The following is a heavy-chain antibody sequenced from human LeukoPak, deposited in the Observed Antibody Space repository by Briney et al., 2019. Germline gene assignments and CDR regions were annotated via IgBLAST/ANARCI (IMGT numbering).Heavy chain of an antibody. V-gene: IGHV4-38-2*01. D-gene: IGHD3-16*02. Sequence: SETLSLTCAVYGGSFSGYYWGWIRQPPGKGLEWIGSIYHSGSTYYNPSLKSRVTISVDTSKNQFSLKLSSVTAADTAVYYCARPNMITFGGVIVDNWFDPWGQGTLVTVSS. CDR1: GGSFSGYY. CDR2: IYHSGST. CDR3: ARPNMITFGGVIVDNWFDP. J-gene: IGHJ5*02.